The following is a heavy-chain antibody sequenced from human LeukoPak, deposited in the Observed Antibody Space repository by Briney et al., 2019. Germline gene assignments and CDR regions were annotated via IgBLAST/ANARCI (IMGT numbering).Heavy chain of an antibody. CDR3: ARGGEIAVAGRGSDY. CDR1: GGSFSGYY. CDR2: INHSGST. J-gene: IGHJ4*02. Sequence: SETLSLTCAVYGGSFSGYYWSWIRQPPGKGLEWIGEINHSGSTNYNPSLKSRVTISVDTSKNQFSLKLSSVTAADTAVYYCARGGEIAVAGRGSDYWGLGTLVTVSS. V-gene: IGHV4-34*01. D-gene: IGHD6-19*01.